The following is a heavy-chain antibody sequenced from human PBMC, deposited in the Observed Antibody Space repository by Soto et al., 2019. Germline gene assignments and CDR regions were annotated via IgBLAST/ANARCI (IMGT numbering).Heavy chain of an antibody. CDR2: IIPIFGTA. CDR1: GGTFSSYA. Sequence: QVPLVQSGAEVKKPGSSVKVSCKASGGTFSSYAISWVRQAPGQGLEWMGGIIPIFGTANYAQKFQGRVTMTTDTYTSTAYMELRSLRSDDTAVYYCARARLPYDSSGYGGFDIWGQGTMVTVSS. D-gene: IGHD3-22*01. CDR3: ARARLPYDSSGYGGFDI. V-gene: IGHV1-69*06. J-gene: IGHJ3*02.